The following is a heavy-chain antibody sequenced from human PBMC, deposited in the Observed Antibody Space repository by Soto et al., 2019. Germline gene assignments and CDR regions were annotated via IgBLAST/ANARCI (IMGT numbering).Heavy chain of an antibody. CDR2: ISPYNGNT. D-gene: IGHD3-16*02. CDR3: ASSMSLSLPYAFDI. V-gene: IGHV1-18*01. J-gene: IGHJ3*02. Sequence: ASVKVSCKASGCTFSSYAISWVRQAPGQGLEWMGWISPYNGNTNYAQKLQGRVTMTTDTSTSTAYMELRSLRSDDTAVYYCASSMSLSLPYAFDIWGQGTMVTVSS. CDR1: GCTFSSYA.